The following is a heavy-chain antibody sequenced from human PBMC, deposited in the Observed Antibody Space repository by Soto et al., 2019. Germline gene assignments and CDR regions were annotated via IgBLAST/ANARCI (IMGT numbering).Heavy chain of an antibody. Sequence: ASVKVSCKAAGYTVTSYYIHWVRQSPGQGHEWMGWINPITGGTNYAPKFQGRVTMTRDTSITTAYMELSRLRSDDTAVYYCARNYYDSSNRDYLDYWGQRPPVTVAS. CDR1: GYTVTSYY. J-gene: IGHJ4*02. CDR2: INPITGGT. D-gene: IGHD3-22*01. CDR3: ARNYYDSSNRDYLDY. V-gene: IGHV1-2*02.